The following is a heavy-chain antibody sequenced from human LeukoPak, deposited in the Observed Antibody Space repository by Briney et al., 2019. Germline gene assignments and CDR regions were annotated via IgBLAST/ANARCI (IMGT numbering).Heavy chain of an antibody. J-gene: IGHJ4*02. D-gene: IGHD6-13*01. CDR2: IYYSGST. CDR1: GGSISSSSYY. Sequence: SETLSLTCTVSGGSISSSSYYWGWIRQPPGKGLEWIGSIYYSGSTYYNPSLKSRVTISVDTSKNQFSLKLSSVTAADTAVYYCARVIIGIAAAGTVCYFDYWGQGTLVTVSS. CDR3: ARVIIGIAAAGTVCYFDY. V-gene: IGHV4-39*01.